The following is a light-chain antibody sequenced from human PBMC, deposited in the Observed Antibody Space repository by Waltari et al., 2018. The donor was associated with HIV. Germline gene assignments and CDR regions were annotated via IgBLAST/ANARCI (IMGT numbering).Light chain of an antibody. CDR2: EVT. CDR3: SSYTSSATYV. Sequence: QSALTQPPSVSGSPGQSDTISCTGTNSDVGSYNRVSWYQQTPGTAPKLMIYEVTNRPSGVPDRFSGSKSGNTASLTISGLQAEDEADYYCSSYTSSATYVFGTGTKVTVI. CDR1: NSDVGSYNR. J-gene: IGLJ1*01. V-gene: IGLV2-18*02.